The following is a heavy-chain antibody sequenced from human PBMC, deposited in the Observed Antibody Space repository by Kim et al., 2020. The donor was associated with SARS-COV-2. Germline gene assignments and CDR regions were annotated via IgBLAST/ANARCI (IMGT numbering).Heavy chain of an antibody. Sequence: GGTLRLSCAASGFTFSSYSMNWVRQAPGKGLEWVSSISSSSSYIYYADSVKGRFTISRDNAKNSLYLQMNSLRAEDTAVYYCARGGSGYYFWYFDLWGRGTLVTVSS. CDR1: GFTFSSYS. V-gene: IGHV3-21*01. CDR3: ARGGSGYYFWYFDL. CDR2: ISSSSSYI. J-gene: IGHJ2*01. D-gene: IGHD3-22*01.